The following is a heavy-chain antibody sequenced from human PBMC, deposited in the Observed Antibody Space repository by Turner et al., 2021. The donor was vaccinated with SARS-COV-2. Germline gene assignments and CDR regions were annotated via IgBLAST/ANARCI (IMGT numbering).Heavy chain of an antibody. D-gene: IGHD1-1*01. CDR3: ARHQGSTSGYDHGMNV. CDR1: GGSISSKS. V-gene: IGHV4-59*08. J-gene: IGHJ6*02. Sequence: QVHLQESGPGLVRPSATLSPPCTVSGGSISSKSWSWIRQSPGRGLAWIGYFYKIGSIDYNPTLRSRVTISVDTSKNQLSLNLISMTAADTAVYYCARHQGSTSGYDHGMNVWGQGTAVIVSS. CDR2: FYKIGSI.